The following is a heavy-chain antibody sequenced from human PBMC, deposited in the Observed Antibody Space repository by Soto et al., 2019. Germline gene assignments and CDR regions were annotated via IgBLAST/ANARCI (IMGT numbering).Heavy chain of an antibody. CDR1: GDSISSANYY. J-gene: IGHJ4*02. D-gene: IGHD3-22*01. CDR2: VNYSGTT. CDR3: ARLYDRGSYYDY. Sequence: SETLSLTCTVSGDSISSANYYWDWVRQPPGRGLEWIGSVNYSGTTYYKPSLKSRVTMSVDTFKNQFSLKLNSVTAADTAVYYCARLYDRGSYYDYWGQGTLVTVSS. V-gene: IGHV4-39*01.